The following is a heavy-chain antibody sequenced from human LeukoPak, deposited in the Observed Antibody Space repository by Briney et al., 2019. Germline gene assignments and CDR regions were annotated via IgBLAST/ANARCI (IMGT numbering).Heavy chain of an antibody. CDR3: ARDREGEFYYDSSGPNFDY. CDR2: INTNTGNP. J-gene: IGHJ4*02. D-gene: IGHD3-22*01. CDR1: GYTFTSYA. Sequence: GASVKVSCKASGYTFTSYAMNWVRQAPGQGLEWMGWINTNTGNPTYAQGFTGRFVFSLDTSVSTAYLQISGLKAEDTAVYYCARDREGEFYYDSSGPNFDYWGQGTLVTVSS. V-gene: IGHV7-4-1*02.